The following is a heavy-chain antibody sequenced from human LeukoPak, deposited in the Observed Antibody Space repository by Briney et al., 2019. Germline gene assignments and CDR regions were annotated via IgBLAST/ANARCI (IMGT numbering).Heavy chain of an antibody. J-gene: IGHJ4*02. D-gene: IGHD6-13*01. Sequence: GGSLRLSCAASGFTFSNAWMSWVRQAPGKGLEWVGRIKSKTDGGTTDYAAPVKGRFTISRDDSKNTLYLQMNSLKTEDTAVYYCTRAAGIAAAALDYWGQGTLVTVSS. CDR2: IKSKTDGGTT. CDR3: TRAAGIAAAALDY. V-gene: IGHV3-15*01. CDR1: GFTFSNAW.